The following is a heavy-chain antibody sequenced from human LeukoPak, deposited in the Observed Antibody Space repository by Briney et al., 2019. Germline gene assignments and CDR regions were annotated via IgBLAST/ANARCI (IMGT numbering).Heavy chain of an antibody. CDR1: GGSFSDYY. CDR3: ARGDILTGYYGNWYFDL. V-gene: IGHV4-34*01. CDR2: INHSGSN. J-gene: IGHJ2*01. Sequence: SETLSLTCAVYGGSFSDYYWRWIRPPPGKGLEWSGKINHSGSNNYNPSLKSRVTISVDTSKNQFSLKLSSVTAADTAVYYCARGDILTGYYGNWYFDLWGRGTLVTVSS. D-gene: IGHD3-9*01.